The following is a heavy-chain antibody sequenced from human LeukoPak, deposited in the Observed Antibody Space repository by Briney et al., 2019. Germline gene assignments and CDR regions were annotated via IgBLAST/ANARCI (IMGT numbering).Heavy chain of an antibody. J-gene: IGHJ4*02. CDR2: INSDGSNT. CDR3: ANRRSSSWYMRDFDY. V-gene: IGHV3-74*01. D-gene: IGHD6-13*01. Sequence: GGSLRLSCAASGFTFSSYWMHWVRQAPGKGLVWVSRINSDGSNTSYADSVKGRFTISRDNSKNTLYLQMNSLRAEDTAVYYCANRRSSSWYMRDFDYWGQGTLVTVSS. CDR1: GFTFSSYW.